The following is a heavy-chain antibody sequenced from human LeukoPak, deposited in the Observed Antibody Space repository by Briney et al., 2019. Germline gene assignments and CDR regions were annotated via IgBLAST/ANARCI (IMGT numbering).Heavy chain of an antibody. Sequence: GGSLRLSCAASGFTFDGYGMSWVRQAPGKGLEWVSGINWNGGSTGYADSVKGRFTISRANAKNSLYLQMNSLRAEDTALYYCARVVTMVRGVPYYFDCWGQGTLVTVSS. V-gene: IGHV3-20*04. D-gene: IGHD3-10*01. CDR3: ARVVTMVRGVPYYFDC. CDR2: INWNGGST. J-gene: IGHJ4*02. CDR1: GFTFDGYG.